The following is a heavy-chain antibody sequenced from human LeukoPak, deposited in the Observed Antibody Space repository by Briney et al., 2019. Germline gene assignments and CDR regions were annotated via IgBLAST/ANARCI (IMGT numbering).Heavy chain of an antibody. CDR3: ARGLAAAGTGTNYMDV. Sequence: SETPFLTCAAYGGSFSGYYWSWSRQPPRKGVEWIGEINHSGSTNYNPSLKSRVTISVDTSKNQFSLKLSSVTAADTAVYYCARGLAAAGTGTNYMDVWGKGTTVTVSS. J-gene: IGHJ6*03. CDR1: GGSFSGYY. D-gene: IGHD6-13*01. CDR2: INHSGST. V-gene: IGHV4-34*01.